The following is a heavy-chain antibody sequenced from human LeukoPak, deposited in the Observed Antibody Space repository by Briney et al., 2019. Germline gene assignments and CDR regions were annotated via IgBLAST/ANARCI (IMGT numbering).Heavy chain of an antibody. Sequence: SETLSLTCTVSGGSISSYYWSWIRQPAGKGLEGIGRIYTSGSTNYNPSLKSRVTMSVDTSKNQFSLKLSSVTAADTAVYYCARGPVYSSSSVPLYYYYGMDVWGQGTTVTVSS. CDR2: IYTSGST. CDR3: ARGPVYSSSSVPLYYYYGMDV. CDR1: GGSISSYY. V-gene: IGHV4-4*07. J-gene: IGHJ6*02. D-gene: IGHD6-6*01.